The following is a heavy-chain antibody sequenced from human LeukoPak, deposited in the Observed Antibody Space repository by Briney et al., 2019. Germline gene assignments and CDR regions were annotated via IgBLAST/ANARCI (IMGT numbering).Heavy chain of an antibody. V-gene: IGHV3-30*18. CDR2: ISYDGSNK. CDR1: GFTFSSYG. J-gene: IGHJ1*01. Sequence: TGRSLRLSCAASGFTFSSYGMHWVRQAPGKGLEWVAVISYDGSNKYYADSVKGRFTISRDNSKNTLYLQMNSLRAEDTAVYYCAKDQGDYGVNFQHWDQGTLVTVSS. D-gene: IGHD4-17*01. CDR3: AKDQGDYGVNFQH.